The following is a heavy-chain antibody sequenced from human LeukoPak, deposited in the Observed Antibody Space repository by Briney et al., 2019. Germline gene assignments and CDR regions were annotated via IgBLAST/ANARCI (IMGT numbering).Heavy chain of an antibody. CDR2: IHYSGST. Sequence: SETLSLTCAVYGGSFSGYYWSWIRQPPGKGLEWIGHIHYSGSTHYNPSLQSRVSISIDTSKSHFTLKLRSVTAADTAVYYCARWGHFETSGFFVVEYWGQGALVTVSS. V-gene: IGHV4-34*10. CDR3: ARWGHFETSGFFVVEY. CDR1: GGSFSGYY. J-gene: IGHJ4*02. D-gene: IGHD6-19*01.